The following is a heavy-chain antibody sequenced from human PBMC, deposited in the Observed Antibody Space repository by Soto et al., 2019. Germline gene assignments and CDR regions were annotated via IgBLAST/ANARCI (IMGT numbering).Heavy chain of an antibody. J-gene: IGHJ6*02. CDR3: AVGSRRYYYYGMDV. V-gene: IGHV3-33*01. CDR1: GFTFSSYG. Sequence: GGSLRLSCAASGFTFSSYGMHWVRQAPGKGLEWVAVIWYDGSNKYYADSVKGRFTISRDNSKNTLYLQMNSLRAEDTAVYYCAVGSRRYYYYGMDVWGQGTTVTVSS. D-gene: IGHD6-13*01. CDR2: IWYDGSNK.